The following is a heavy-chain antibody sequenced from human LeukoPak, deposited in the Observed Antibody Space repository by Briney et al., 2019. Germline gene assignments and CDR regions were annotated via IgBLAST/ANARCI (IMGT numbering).Heavy chain of an antibody. J-gene: IGHJ3*02. CDR1: GGSFSGYY. CDR2: INHSGST. CDR3: ARGRGPGIFKFLPIRAFDI. Sequence: SETLSLTCAVYGGSFSGYYWSWIRQPPGKGLEWIGEINHSGSTNYNPSLKSRVTISVDTSKNQFSLKLSSVTAADTAVYYCARGRGPGIFKFLPIRAFDIWGQGTMVTVSS. V-gene: IGHV4-34*01. D-gene: IGHD2-21*01.